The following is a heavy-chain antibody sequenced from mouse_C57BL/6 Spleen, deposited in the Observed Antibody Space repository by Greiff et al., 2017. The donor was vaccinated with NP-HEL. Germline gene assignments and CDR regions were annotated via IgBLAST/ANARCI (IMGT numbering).Heavy chain of an antibody. J-gene: IGHJ2*01. CDR2: ISYDGSN. D-gene: IGHD2-5*01. Sequence: VQLKESGPGLVKPSQSLSLTCSVTGYSITSGYYWNWIRQFPGNKLEWMGYISYDGSNNYNPSLKNRISITRDTSTNQFFLKLNSVTTEDTAAYYCARGSTIVNFDDWGKGTTLTVSS. CDR1: GYSITSGYY. V-gene: IGHV3-6*01. CDR3: ARGSTIVNFDD.